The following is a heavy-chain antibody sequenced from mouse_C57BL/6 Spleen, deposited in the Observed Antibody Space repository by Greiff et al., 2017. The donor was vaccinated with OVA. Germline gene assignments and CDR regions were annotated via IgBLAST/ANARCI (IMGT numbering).Heavy chain of an antibody. D-gene: IGHD1-1*02. Sequence: EVKLVESGGGLVKPGGSLKLSCAASGFTFSSYAMSWVRQTPEKRLEWVATISDGGSYTYYPDNVKGRFTISRDNAKNNLYLQMSHLKSEDTAMYYCASGVGPYYFDYWGQGTTLTVSS. CDR3: ASGVGPYYFDY. V-gene: IGHV5-4*03. CDR2: ISDGGSYT. J-gene: IGHJ2*01. CDR1: GFTFSSYA.